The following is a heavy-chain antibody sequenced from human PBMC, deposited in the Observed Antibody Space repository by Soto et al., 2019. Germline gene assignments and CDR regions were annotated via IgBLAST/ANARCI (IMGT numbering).Heavy chain of an antibody. J-gene: IGHJ4*02. D-gene: IGHD3-16*01. Sequence: QVQLVESGGGVVQPGRSLRLSCAASGFTFSSYGMHWVRQAPGKGLEWVAVIWYDGSNKYYADSVKGRFTISRDNSKNTLYMQMHSLRAEDTAVYYCARDLIPRRVTDLGYWGQGTLVTVSS. V-gene: IGHV3-33*01. CDR3: ARDLIPRRVTDLGY. CDR2: IWYDGSNK. CDR1: GFTFSSYG.